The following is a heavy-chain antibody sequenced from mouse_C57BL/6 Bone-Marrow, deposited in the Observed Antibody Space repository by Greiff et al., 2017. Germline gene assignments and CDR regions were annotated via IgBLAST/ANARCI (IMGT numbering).Heavy chain of an antibody. D-gene: IGHD1-1*01. CDR2: IDPETGGT. CDR1: GYTFTDYE. J-gene: IGHJ4*01. CDR3: TRRLLRSSYYAMDY. Sequence: QVQLQQSGAELVRPGASVTLSCKASGYTFTDYEMHWVKQTPVHGLEWIGAIDPETGGTAYNQKFKGKAILTADKSSSTAYMELRSLTSEDSAVYYCTRRLLRSSYYAMDYWGQGTSVTVSS. V-gene: IGHV1-15*01.